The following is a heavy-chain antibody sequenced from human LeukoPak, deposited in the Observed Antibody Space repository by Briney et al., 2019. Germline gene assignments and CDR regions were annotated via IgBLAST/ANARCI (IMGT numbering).Heavy chain of an antibody. J-gene: IGHJ6*03. CDR1: GFTFSNYP. CDR2: ISAIGSHT. V-gene: IGHV3-23*01. D-gene: IGHD6-13*01. CDR3: ARDRDPQQLVPHYMDV. Sequence: GGSLRLSCAASGFTFSNYPMNWVRQAPGKGLEWVSGISAIGSHTYYSDSVKGRFTISRDNSKNTLYLQMNSLRAEDTAVYYCARDRDPQQLVPHYMDVWGKGTTVTVSS.